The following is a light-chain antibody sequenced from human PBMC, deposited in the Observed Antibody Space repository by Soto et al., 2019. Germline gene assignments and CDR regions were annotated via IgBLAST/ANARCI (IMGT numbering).Light chain of an antibody. V-gene: IGKV3-20*01. CDR1: QSVSSSY. CDR3: QQYGSSPLIT. Sequence: EIVLTQSPGTLSLSPGERATLSCRASQSVSSSYLAWYQQKPGQAPRLLMYAASIRAAGFPARFSGSESGTEFNITISSLQSDDSAVYYCQQYGSSPLITFGQGTRLEIK. J-gene: IGKJ5*01. CDR2: AAS.